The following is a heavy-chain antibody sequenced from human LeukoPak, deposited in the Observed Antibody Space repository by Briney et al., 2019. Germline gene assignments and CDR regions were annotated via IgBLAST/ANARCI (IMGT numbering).Heavy chain of an antibody. J-gene: IGHJ4*02. D-gene: IGHD3-3*01. Sequence: ASVKVSCKVSGYTLTELSMHWVRQAPGKGLEWMGGFDPEDGETIYAQKFQGRVIMTEDTSTDTAYMELSSLRSEDTAVYYCATGERHLRFDRIYGRFDYWGQGTLVTVSS. CDR3: ATGERHLRFDRIYGRFDY. CDR2: FDPEDGET. CDR1: GYTLTELS. V-gene: IGHV1-24*01.